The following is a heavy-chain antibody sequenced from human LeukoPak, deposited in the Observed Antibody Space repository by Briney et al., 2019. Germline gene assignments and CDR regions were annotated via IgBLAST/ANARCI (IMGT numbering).Heavy chain of an antibody. CDR1: GFTFSGSA. CDR2: IRTKANSYAT. D-gene: IGHD1-1*01. V-gene: IGHV3-73*01. J-gene: IGHJ3*01. Sequence: EPGGSLRLSCAASGFTFSGSAMHWVRQASGKGLEWVGRIRTKANSYATAYAASVKGRFTISRDDSKNTAYLQMNSLKTGDTAVYYCTRHSGTTNDAFYVWGQGTMVTVSS. CDR3: TRHSGTTNDAFYV.